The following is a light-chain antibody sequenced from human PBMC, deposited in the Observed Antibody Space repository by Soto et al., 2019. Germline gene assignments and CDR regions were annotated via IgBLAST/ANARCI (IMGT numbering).Light chain of an antibody. CDR3: QQYNSNWT. V-gene: IGKV1-5*01. J-gene: IGKJ1*01. CDR1: QSISSW. CDR2: DAS. Sequence: LQMTQAPSTLYASVGDRVTITCRASQSISSWLAWYQQKPGKAPKLLIYDASSLESGVPSRFSGSGSGTEFTLTISSLQPDDFATYYCQQYNSNWTFGQGTKVDIK.